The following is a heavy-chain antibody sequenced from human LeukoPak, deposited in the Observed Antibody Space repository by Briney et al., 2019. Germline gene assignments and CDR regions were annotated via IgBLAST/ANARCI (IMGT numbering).Heavy chain of an antibody. CDR1: GFTVSSNY. CDR3: AKDYGGQWLVMYFFDY. V-gene: IGHV3-53*05. Sequence: GGSLRLSCAASGFTVSSNYMSWVRQAPGKGLEWVSVIYSGGSTYYADSVKGRFTISRDNSKNTLYLQMNSLRAEDTAVYYCAKDYGGQWLVMYFFDYWGQGTLVTVSS. CDR2: IYSGGST. J-gene: IGHJ4*02. D-gene: IGHD6-19*01.